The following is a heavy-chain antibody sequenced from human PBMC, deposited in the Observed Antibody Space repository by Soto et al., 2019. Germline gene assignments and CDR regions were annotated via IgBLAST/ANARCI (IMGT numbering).Heavy chain of an antibody. Sequence: GASVKVSCKASGYTFTCYYMHWVRQAPGQGLEWMGIINPSGGSTSYAQKFQGRVTMTRDTSTSTVYMELSSLRSEDTAVYYCARDKRFLEDHYYYYGMDVWGQGTTVTVSS. V-gene: IGHV1-46*01. CDR3: ARDKRFLEDHYYYYGMDV. CDR1: GYTFTCYY. CDR2: INPSGGST. J-gene: IGHJ6*02. D-gene: IGHD3-3*01.